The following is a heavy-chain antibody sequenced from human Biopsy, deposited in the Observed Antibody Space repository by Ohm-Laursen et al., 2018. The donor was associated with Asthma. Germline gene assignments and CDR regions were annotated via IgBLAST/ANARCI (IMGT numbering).Heavy chain of an antibody. V-gene: IGHV1-18*01. D-gene: IGHD3-10*01. CDR2: ISVYNGIT. J-gene: IGHJ6*02. Sequence: SVKVSCKTSGYTFNSAGITWVRQAPGQGLEWMGWISVYNGITKVAQKLQDRVTMITDTSTSTAYMELRSLRSDDTAVYFCARAVDYSHYYGIDVWGQGTTVTVS. CDR3: ARAVDYSHYYGIDV. CDR1: GYTFNSAG.